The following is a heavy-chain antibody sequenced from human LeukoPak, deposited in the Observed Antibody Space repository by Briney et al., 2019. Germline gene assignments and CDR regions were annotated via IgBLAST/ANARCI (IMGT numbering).Heavy chain of an antibody. CDR2: IIPIFGTA. CDR1: GGTFSSYA. D-gene: IGHD3/OR15-3a*01. CDR3: ARDGLDDGGYYYYGMDV. V-gene: IGHV1-69*06. J-gene: IGHJ6*04. Sequence: ASVKVSCKASGGTFSSYAISWVRQAPGQGLEWMGGIIPIFGTANYAQKFQGRVTIAADKSTSTAYMELSSLRSEDTAVYYCARDGLDDGGYYYYGMDVWGKGTTVTVSS.